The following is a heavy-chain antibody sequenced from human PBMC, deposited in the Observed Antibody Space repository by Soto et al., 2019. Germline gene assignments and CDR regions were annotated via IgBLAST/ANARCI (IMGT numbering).Heavy chain of an antibody. J-gene: IGHJ4*02. Sequence: QVQLVQSGAEVKKPGASVKVSCKASGYTFTSYDINWVRQATGQGLEWMGWMNPNSGNTGYAQKFQGRVTMTRNTSTSTAYMELSSLRSEDTAVYYCARAFVRFLEWLPRSPFDYWGQGTLVTVSS. V-gene: IGHV1-8*01. D-gene: IGHD3-3*01. CDR1: GYTFTSYD. CDR2: MNPNSGNT. CDR3: ARAFVRFLEWLPRSPFDY.